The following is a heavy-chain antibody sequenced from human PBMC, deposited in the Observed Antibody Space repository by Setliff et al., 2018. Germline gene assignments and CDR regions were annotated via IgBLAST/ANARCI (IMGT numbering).Heavy chain of an antibody. Sequence: SVKVSCKASGGTFSSYAISWVRQAPGQGLEWMGGIIPIFGTANYAQKFQGRVTITADESTSTAYMELSSLRSEDTAVYYCARDGDNSLSIYYWGQGTLVTVSS. V-gene: IGHV1-69*13. J-gene: IGHJ4*02. CDR1: GGTFSSYA. D-gene: IGHD1-20*01. CDR2: IIPIFGTA. CDR3: ARDGDNSLSIYY.